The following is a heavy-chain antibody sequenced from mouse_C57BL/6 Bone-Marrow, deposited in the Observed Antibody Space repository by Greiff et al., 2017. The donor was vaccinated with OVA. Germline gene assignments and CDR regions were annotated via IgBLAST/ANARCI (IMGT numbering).Heavy chain of an antibody. V-gene: IGHV1-82*01. J-gene: IGHJ2*01. Sequence: VQLQQSGPELVKPGASVKISCKASGYAFSSSWMNWVKQRPGKGLEWIGRIYPGDGDTNYNGKFKGKATLTADKSTSTAYMQLISLTSEDSSVYFCARHVDSYYASYFYYWGQGTTLTVSS. CDR2: IYPGDGDT. CDR1: GYAFSSSW. CDR3: ARHVDSYYASYFYY. D-gene: IGHD1-1*01.